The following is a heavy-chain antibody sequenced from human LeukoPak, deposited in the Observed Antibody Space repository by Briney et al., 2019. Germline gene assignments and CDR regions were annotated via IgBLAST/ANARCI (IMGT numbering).Heavy chain of an antibody. D-gene: IGHD2-2*01. Sequence: GGSLRLSCAASGFTFSSYWMSWVRQAPGKGLEWVANIKEDGGERFYVDSVKGRFTISRDNAKNSLYLQMNSLRADDTAVYYCARVWRGYCSSTSCLYSWYFDLWGRGTLVTVSS. CDR3: ARVWRGYCSSTSCLYSWYFDL. CDR2: IKEDGGER. CDR1: GFTFSSYW. J-gene: IGHJ2*01. V-gene: IGHV3-7*01.